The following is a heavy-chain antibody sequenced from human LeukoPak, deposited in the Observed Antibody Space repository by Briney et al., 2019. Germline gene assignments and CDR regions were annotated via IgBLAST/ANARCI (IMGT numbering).Heavy chain of an antibody. CDR3: ARWGAVAAYNWFDP. V-gene: IGHV4-31*03. CDR2: IYYSGST. Sequence: SQTLSLTCTVSGGSISSGGYYWSWIRQHPGKGLEWIGYIYYSGSTYYNPSLKSRVTISVDTSKNQFSLKLSSVTAADTAVYYCARWGAVAAYNWFDPWGQGTLVTVSS. J-gene: IGHJ5*02. CDR1: GGSISSGGYY. D-gene: IGHD6-19*01.